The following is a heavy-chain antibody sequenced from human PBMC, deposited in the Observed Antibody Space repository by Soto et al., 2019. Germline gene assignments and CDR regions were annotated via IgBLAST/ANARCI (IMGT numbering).Heavy chain of an antibody. D-gene: IGHD3-10*01. J-gene: IGHJ4*02. V-gene: IGHV3-30*18. CDR3: AKNLGEFAMVRGTDDYYFDY. CDR1: GFTFSSYG. Sequence: GGSLRLSCAASGFTFSSYGMHWVRQAPGKGLEWVAVISYDGSNKYYADSVKGRFTISRDNSKNTLYLQMNSLRAEDTAVYYCAKNLGEFAMVRGTDDYYFDYWGQGTLVTVSS. CDR2: ISYDGSNK.